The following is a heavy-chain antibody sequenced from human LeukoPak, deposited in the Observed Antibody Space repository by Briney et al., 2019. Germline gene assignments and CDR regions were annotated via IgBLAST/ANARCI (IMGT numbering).Heavy chain of an antibody. Sequence: ASVKVSCKASGYTFTSYGISWVRQAPGQGLEWMGWISAYNGNTNYAQKLQGRVTMTTDTSTSTAYMELRSLRSDDTAVYYCARDLSQTLLTSVVPAAIPGDAFDIWGQGTMVTVSS. J-gene: IGHJ3*02. CDR2: ISAYNGNT. CDR3: ARDLSQTLLTSVVPAAIPGDAFDI. V-gene: IGHV1-18*01. CDR1: GYTFTSYG. D-gene: IGHD2-2*02.